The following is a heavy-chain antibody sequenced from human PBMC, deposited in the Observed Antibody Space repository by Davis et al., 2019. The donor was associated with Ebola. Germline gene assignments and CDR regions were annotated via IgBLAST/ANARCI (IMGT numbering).Heavy chain of an antibody. D-gene: IGHD6-19*01. CDR2: ISAYNGNT. CDR1: GYTFTSYG. Sequence: ASVNVSCKASGYTFTSYGISWVRQPPGQGLEWMGWISAYNGNTNYAQKLHGRVTMTTDTSTSTAYMEVRSLRSDDTAVYYCARDRLAVAADYWGQGTLVTVSS. CDR3: ARDRLAVAADY. V-gene: IGHV1-18*01. J-gene: IGHJ4*02.